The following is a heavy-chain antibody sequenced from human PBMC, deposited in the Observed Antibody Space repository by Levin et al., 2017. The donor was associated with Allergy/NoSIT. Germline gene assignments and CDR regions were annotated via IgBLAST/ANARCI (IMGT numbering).Heavy chain of an antibody. D-gene: IGHD2-2*01. V-gene: IGHV4-4*02. CDR2: IYHSGST. CDR1: GGSISSSNW. CDR3: ARDPVYCSSTSCYLWGSFAAFDS. Sequence: SETLSLTCAVSGGSISSSNWWSWVRQPPGKGLEWIGEIYHSGSTNYNPSLKSRVTISVDKSKNQFSLKLSSVTAADTAVYYCARDPVYCSSTSCYLWGSFAAFDSWGQGTMVTVSS. J-gene: IGHJ3*02.